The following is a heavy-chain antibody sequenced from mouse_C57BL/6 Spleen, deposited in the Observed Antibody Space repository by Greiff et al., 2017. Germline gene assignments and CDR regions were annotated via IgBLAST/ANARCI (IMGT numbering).Heavy chain of an antibody. Sequence: QVQLQQSGPELVKPGASVKLSCKASGYAFTNSCMNWVKQRPGKGLEWIGRIYPGNGNTNYNEKFKGKATLTADKSSSTAYMQLSSLTSEDSAVYLCASHNNTVLFDYWGQGTTLTVSS. CDR1: GYAFTNSC. CDR2: IYPGNGNT. CDR3: ASHNNTVLFDY. V-gene: IGHV1-82*01. J-gene: IGHJ2*01. D-gene: IGHD5-1-1*01.